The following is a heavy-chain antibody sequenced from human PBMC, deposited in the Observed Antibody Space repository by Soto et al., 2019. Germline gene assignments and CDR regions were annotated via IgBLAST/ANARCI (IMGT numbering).Heavy chain of an antibody. CDR3: ARGVVRTYYDFWSGYHETYYYYSMDV. D-gene: IGHD3-3*01. Sequence: SETLSLTCTVSGASIGSGGYSWSWVRQAPGKGLEWIGCFYPNGSTYYNPSLGGRVTLLADRPNNQISLRLTSVTAADTAVYYCARGVVRTYYDFWSGYHETYYYYSMDVWGRGTTVTVSS. J-gene: IGHJ6*02. V-gene: IGHV4-30-2*01. CDR2: FYPNGST. CDR1: GASIGSGGYS.